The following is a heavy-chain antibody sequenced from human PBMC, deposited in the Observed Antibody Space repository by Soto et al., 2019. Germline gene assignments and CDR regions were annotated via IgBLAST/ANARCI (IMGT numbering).Heavy chain of an antibody. D-gene: IGHD3-16*01. J-gene: IGHJ4*02. CDR2: LNPDGSVK. V-gene: IGHV3-7*01. CDR1: GLAFSTSW. CDR3: ARDPYFGAIDY. Sequence: EVQLVESGGGLVQPGGSLRLSCGASGLAFSTSWMAWVRQAPGKGLEWVAELNPDGSVKTYVDAVRGRVTISRDNAKNSVYLQMTSLRVEDTAIYYCARDPYFGAIDYWGRGTLVTVSP.